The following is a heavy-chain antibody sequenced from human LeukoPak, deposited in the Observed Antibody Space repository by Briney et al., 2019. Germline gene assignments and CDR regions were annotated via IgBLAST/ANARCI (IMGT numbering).Heavy chain of an antibody. CDR2: ISSSSSYI. D-gene: IGHD6-13*01. CDR1: GFTFSSYS. V-gene: IGHV3-21*01. CDR3: ARGGRGGSSWNPGAFDI. Sequence: GGSLRLSCAASGFTFSSYSMNWVRQAPGQGLEWVSSISSSSSYIYYADSVKGRFTISRDNAKNSLYLQMNSLRAEDTAVYYCARGGRGGSSWNPGAFDIWGQGTMVTVSS. J-gene: IGHJ3*02.